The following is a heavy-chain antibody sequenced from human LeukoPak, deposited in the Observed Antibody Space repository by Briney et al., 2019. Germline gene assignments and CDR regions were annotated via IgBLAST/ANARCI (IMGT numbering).Heavy chain of an antibody. V-gene: IGHV3-30-3*01. D-gene: IGHD3-22*01. CDR1: GFTFSSYA. J-gene: IGHJ4*02. CDR2: ISYDGSNK. Sequence: PGRSLRLSCAASGFTFSSYAMHWVRQAPGKGLEWVAVISYDGSNKYYADSVKGRFTFSRDNSKNTLYLQMNSLRAEDTAVYYCPRERYYYDSSGSYYFDYWGQGTLVTVSS. CDR3: PRERYYYDSSGSYYFDY.